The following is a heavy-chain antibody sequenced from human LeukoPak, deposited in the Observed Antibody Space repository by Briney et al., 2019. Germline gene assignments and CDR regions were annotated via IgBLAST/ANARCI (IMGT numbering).Heavy chain of an antibody. CDR1: GGSFSGYY. D-gene: IGHD3-22*01. CDR3: VRYYYDSSGYGAFDI. J-gene: IGHJ3*02. V-gene: IGHV4-34*01. Sequence: SETLSLTCAVYGGSFSGYYWSWIRQPPGKGLEWIGEINHSGSTNYNPSLKSRVTISVDTSKNQLSLKLSSVTAADTAVYYCVRYYYDSSGYGAFDIWGQGTMVTVSS. CDR2: INHSGST.